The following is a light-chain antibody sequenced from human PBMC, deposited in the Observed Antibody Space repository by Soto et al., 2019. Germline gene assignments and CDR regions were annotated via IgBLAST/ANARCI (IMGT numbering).Light chain of an antibody. CDR3: SSYAGSNDWV. CDR1: SSDVGGYNY. CDR2: EVS. J-gene: IGLJ2*01. Sequence: QSALTQPPSASGSPGQSVTISCTGTSSDVGGYNYVSWYQQHPGKAPKLMIYEVSKRPSGGPDRFSGSKSGNTASLTVSGLQAEDEADYYCSSYAGSNDWVFGGGTKVTVL. V-gene: IGLV2-8*01.